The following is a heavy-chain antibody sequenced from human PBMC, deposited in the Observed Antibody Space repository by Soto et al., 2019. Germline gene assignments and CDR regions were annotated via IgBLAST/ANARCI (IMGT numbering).Heavy chain of an antibody. D-gene: IGHD3-3*01. CDR2: ISWDGGST. V-gene: IGHV3-43*01. J-gene: IGHJ4*02. CDR3: AKDTSKRFLEWSPPDY. CDR1: GFTFDDYT. Sequence: EVQLVESGGVVVQPGGSLRLSCAASGFTFDDYTMQWVRQAPGKGLEWVSLISWDGGSTYYADSVKGRFTISRDNSKNSLYLQMNSLRTEDTALYYCAKDTSKRFLEWSPPDYWGQGTLVTVSS.